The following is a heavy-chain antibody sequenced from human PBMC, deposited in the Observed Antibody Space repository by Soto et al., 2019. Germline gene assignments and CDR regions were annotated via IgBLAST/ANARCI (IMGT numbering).Heavy chain of an antibody. CDR1: GFTFSRYW. Sequence: EVQLVESGGGLVQPGGSLRLSCVASGFTFSRYWMSWVRQAPGKGLEWVANIKQDGSEQYYVDSVKGRFIISRDNAKNSVYLQMNSLRAEDTAVYYCARHIAAVGPDYYYGMDVWGQGTTVTVSS. J-gene: IGHJ6*02. D-gene: IGHD6-13*01. CDR3: ARHIAAVGPDYYYGMDV. CDR2: IKQDGSEQ. V-gene: IGHV3-7*04.